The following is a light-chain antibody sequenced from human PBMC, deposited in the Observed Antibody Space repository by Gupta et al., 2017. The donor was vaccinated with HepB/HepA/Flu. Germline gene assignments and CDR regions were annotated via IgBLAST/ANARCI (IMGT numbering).Light chain of an antibody. CDR2: DVS. Sequence: HSALTQPPSVSGSPGQSITISCTGTSSDVGGYNYVSWYQQHPGKAPKLMIYDVSNRPSGVSNRFSGSKSGNTASLTISGLQAEDEADYYCSSYTSSSTPYVFGTGTKVTVL. CDR3: SSYTSSSTPYV. J-gene: IGLJ1*01. V-gene: IGLV2-14*01. CDR1: SSDVGGYNY.